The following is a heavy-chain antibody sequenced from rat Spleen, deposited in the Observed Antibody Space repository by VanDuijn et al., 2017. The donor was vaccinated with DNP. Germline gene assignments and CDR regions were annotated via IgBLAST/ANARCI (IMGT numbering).Heavy chain of an antibody. J-gene: IGHJ2*01. Sequence: EVQLVESGGGLVQPGRSLKVSCAASGFSFTNYNMAWVRQAPKKGLEWVATIRYDGSDTYYRDSVKGRFTISRDKTKSTQYLQMDSLRSEDTATYYCATWDLDYWGQGVMVTVSS. V-gene: IGHV5-7*01. CDR2: IRYDGSDT. CDR3: ATWDLDY. D-gene: IGHD4-6*01. CDR1: GFSFTNYN.